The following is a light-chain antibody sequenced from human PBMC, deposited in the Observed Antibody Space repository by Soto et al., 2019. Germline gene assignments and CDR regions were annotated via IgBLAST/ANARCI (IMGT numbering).Light chain of an antibody. CDR1: QSVSSS. Sequence: EIVVTQSPATLSVSPGERATLSCRASQSVSSSLAWYQQKPGQAPRLLIYYKSTRATGIPARFSGSGSGTEFTLTISSLQSEDFAVYYCQQYYNWPRTFGQGTKVEIK. V-gene: IGKV3-15*01. CDR3: QQYYNWPRT. J-gene: IGKJ1*01. CDR2: YKS.